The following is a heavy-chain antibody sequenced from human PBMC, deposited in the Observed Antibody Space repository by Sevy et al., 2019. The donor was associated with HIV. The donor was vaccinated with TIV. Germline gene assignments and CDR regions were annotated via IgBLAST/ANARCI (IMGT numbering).Heavy chain of an antibody. D-gene: IGHD6-13*01. J-gene: IGHJ4*02. CDR1: GFTFSSYG. CDR3: AKDLNFADGSSWCFDY. Sequence: GGSLRLSCAASGFTFSSYGMHWVRQAPGKGLEWVAVISYEGSNKYYADSVKGRFTISRDNSKNTLYLQMNSLRAEDTAVYYCAKDLNFADGSSWCFDYWGQGTLVTVSS. CDR2: ISYEGSNK. V-gene: IGHV3-30*18.